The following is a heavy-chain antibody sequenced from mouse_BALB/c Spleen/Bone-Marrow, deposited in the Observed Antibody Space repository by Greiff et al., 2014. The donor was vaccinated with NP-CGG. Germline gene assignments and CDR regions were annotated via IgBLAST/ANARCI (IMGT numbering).Heavy chain of an antibody. CDR1: GLNIKDTY. D-gene: IGHD1-1*01. CDR2: IDPANGNT. J-gene: IGHJ2*01. Sequence: DVKLQESGAELVKPGASVKLSCTASGLNIKDTYMHWVKQRPEQGLEWIGRIDPANGNTKYDPKFQGKATITADTSSNTAYLQLSNQTSEDTAVYYCARYYYGSSLFDYWGQGTTLTVSS. CDR3: ARYYYGSSLFDY. V-gene: IGHV14-3*02.